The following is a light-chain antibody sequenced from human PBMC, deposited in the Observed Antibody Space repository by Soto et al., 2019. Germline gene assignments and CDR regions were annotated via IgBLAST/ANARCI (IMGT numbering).Light chain of an antibody. J-gene: IGKJ1*01. CDR3: QQYNTWPQT. CDR1: QSIRSN. CDR2: GAS. Sequence: EIVMTQSPATLSVSPGERATLSCRASQSIRSNLAWYQQKPGQAPRLLIFGASTRATGIPARFSGSGSGTQFTITISSLQSEDFAVYSCQQYNTWPQTFEQGTKVEIK. V-gene: IGKV3D-15*01.